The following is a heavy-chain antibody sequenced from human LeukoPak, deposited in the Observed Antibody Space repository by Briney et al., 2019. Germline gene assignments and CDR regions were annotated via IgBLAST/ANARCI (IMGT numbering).Heavy chain of an antibody. D-gene: IGHD1-26*01. CDR1: GFTFSSYD. J-gene: IGHJ3*02. CDR3: AKGLGAIYAFDI. V-gene: IGHV3-30*18. Sequence: GGSLRLSCAASGFTFSSYDIHWVRQAPGKGLEWAAVISYDASNKYYADSVKGRFTISRDNSKNTLYLQMNSLRAEDTAVYYCAKGLGAIYAFDIWGQGTMVTVSS. CDR2: ISYDASNK.